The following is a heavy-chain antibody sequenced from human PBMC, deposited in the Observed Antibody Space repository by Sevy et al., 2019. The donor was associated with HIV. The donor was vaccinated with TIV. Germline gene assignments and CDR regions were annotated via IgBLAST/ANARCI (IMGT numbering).Heavy chain of an antibody. CDR3: ARVGIFEGSESHFRFIDY. Sequence: GESLKISCAASGFTFSTYWMTWVRQPPGKGLEWVANINQDGSKKNYVDSMKGRFTISRDNAKNSLYVQMNSLRAEDTAVYYCARVGIFEGSESHFRFIDYWGQGILVTVSS. D-gene: IGHD3-10*01. CDR2: INQDGSKK. V-gene: IGHV3-7*01. J-gene: IGHJ4*02. CDR1: GFTFSTYW.